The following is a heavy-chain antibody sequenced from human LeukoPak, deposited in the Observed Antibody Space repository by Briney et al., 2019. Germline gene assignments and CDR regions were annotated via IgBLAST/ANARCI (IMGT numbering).Heavy chain of an antibody. CDR2: IYYTGAT. V-gene: IGHV4-59*08. CDR1: GGSIGSNY. D-gene: IGHD6-19*01. J-gene: IGHJ4*02. Sequence: PSETLSLTCPVPGGSIGSNYWTWIRQPPGKGLEYIGYIYYTGATNYNPSLKSRVTISVDTSKNQFSLKMTSVTAADTAVYFCAKYGNSGWVIDNWGQGTLVTVSS. CDR3: AKYGNSGWVIDN.